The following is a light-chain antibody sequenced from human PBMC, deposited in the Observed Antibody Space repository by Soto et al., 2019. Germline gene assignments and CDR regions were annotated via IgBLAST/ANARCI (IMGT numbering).Light chain of an antibody. CDR1: QSIRND. Sequence: DIQMTQSPSSLSASVGDRVTITCRASQSIRNDLNWYQQRPGKAPKLLMYTTSNLERGVPSRFSGSGSGTDFTLTINNLQPEDCGTYFCQQGFSRPRTFGLGTTVEVK. CDR3: QQGFSRPRT. CDR2: TTS. J-gene: IGKJ1*01. V-gene: IGKV1-39*01.